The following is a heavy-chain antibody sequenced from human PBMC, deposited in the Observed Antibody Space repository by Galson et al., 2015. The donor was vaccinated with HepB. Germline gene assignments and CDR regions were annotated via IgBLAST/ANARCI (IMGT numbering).Heavy chain of an antibody. D-gene: IGHD3-10*01. CDR3: ARSPRGSGSSRHWYFDL. CDR2: TYYRSKWYN. CDR1: GDSVSSNSAA. J-gene: IGHJ2*01. Sequence: CAISGDSVSSNSAAWNWIRQSPSRGLEWLGRTYYRSKWYNDYAVSVKSRITINPDTSKNQFSLQLNSVTPEDTAVYYCARSPRGSGSSRHWYFDLWGRGTLVTVSS. V-gene: IGHV6-1*01.